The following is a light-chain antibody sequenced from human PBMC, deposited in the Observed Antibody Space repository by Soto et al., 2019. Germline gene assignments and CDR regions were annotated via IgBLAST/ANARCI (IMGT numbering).Light chain of an antibody. Sequence: DIQMTQSPSSLSASVGDRVTITCRSSQVIISYVSWYQQRPGQAPKLLVFGASTLRTGVPSRFSASGSGTDFALSISNLQPEDLASYYCQQTHSVPYTFGQGTRLEI. CDR1: QVIISY. V-gene: IGKV1-39*01. CDR3: QQTHSVPYT. J-gene: IGKJ2*01. CDR2: GAS.